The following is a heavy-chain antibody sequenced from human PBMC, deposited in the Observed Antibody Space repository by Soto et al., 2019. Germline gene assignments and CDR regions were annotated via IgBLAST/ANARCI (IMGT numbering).Heavy chain of an antibody. Sequence: PVASLRLSCAASGFTVSSNYMSWIRQAPGKGLEWVSVIYSGGSTYYADSVKGRFTISRDNSKNTLYLQMNSLRAEDTAVYYCARGGSSWYREYYFDYWGQGT. D-gene: IGHD6-13*01. J-gene: IGHJ4*02. CDR2: IYSGGST. V-gene: IGHV3-53*01. CDR1: GFTVSSNY. CDR3: ARGGSSWYREYYFDY.